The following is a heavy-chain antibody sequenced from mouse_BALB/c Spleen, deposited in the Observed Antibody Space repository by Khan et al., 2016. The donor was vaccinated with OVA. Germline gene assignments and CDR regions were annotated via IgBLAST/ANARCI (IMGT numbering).Heavy chain of an antibody. D-gene: IGHD1-1*01. V-gene: IGHV3-2*02. CDR3: ARVYGGDFDY. CDR2: ISYSGNT. CDR1: GYSITSDYA. Sequence: EVQLVESGPGLVKPSQSLSLTCTVTGYSITSDYAWNWIRQFPGNKLEWMGFISYSGNTNYNPSLKSRISITRDTSKNQFFLQLNSVTTEDTARYYCARVYGGDFDYWGQGPTLPVSS. J-gene: IGHJ2*01.